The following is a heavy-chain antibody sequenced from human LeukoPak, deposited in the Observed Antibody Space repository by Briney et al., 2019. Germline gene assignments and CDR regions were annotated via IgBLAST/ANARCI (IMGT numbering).Heavy chain of an antibody. D-gene: IGHD5-18*01. CDR1: GGSISSSSYY. CDR2: IYYSGST. V-gene: IGHV4-39*07. J-gene: IGHJ4*02. CDR3: ARGVRGYSYGPFDY. Sequence: SETLSLTCTVSGGSISSSSYYWGWIRQPPGEGLEWIGSIYYSGSTYYNPSLKSRVTISVDTSKNQFSLKLSSVTAADTAVYYCARGVRGYSYGPFDYWGQGTLVTVSS.